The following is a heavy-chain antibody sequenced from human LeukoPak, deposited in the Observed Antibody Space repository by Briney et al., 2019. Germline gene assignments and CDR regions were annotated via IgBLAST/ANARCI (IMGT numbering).Heavy chain of an antibody. CDR3: GRVGDGYNDNY. J-gene: IGHJ4*02. Sequence: PGGSLRLSCAASGFTVSSDYMGWVRQAPEKGLEWVSLISSGGSTYYADSLKGRFTISRDNSKNTLYLQMNSPRAEDTAVYYCGRVGDGYNDNYWGQGTLVTVSS. D-gene: IGHD5-24*01. CDR1: GFTVSSDY. V-gene: IGHV3-66*01. CDR2: ISSGGST.